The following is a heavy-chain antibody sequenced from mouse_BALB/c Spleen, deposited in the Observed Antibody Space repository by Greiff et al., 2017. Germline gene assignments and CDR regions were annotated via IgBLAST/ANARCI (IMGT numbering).Heavy chain of an antibody. D-gene: IGHD2-3*01. V-gene: IGHV5-17*02. CDR2: ISSGSSTI. Sequence: EVKLVESGGGLVQPGGSRKLSCAASGFTFSSFGMHWVRQAPEKGLEWVAYISSGSSTIYYADTVKGRFTISRDNPKNTLFLQMTSLRSEDTAMYYCAREGDGYYVWYCDVWGAGTTVTVSS. J-gene: IGHJ1*01. CDR3: AREGDGYYVWYCDV. CDR1: GFTFSSFG.